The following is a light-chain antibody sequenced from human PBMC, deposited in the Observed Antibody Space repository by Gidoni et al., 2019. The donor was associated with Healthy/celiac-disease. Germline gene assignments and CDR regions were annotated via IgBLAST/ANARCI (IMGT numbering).Light chain of an antibody. CDR3: QQSYSTPRIT. V-gene: IGKV1-39*01. J-gene: IGKJ5*01. Sequence: DIQMTQSPSSLSASVGDRVTLTCRASQSISSYLNWYQQKPGKAPKLLIYAASSLQSGVPSRFSGSGSGTEFTLTISSLQPEDFATYYCQQSYSTPRITFGQGTRLEIK. CDR1: QSISSY. CDR2: AAS.